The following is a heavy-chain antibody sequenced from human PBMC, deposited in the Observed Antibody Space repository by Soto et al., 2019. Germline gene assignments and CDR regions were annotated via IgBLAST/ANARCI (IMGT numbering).Heavy chain of an antibody. CDR3: TKYRRTDAEGYSFDY. V-gene: IGHV4-34*01. CDR2: INHSGST. D-gene: IGHD2-15*01. Sequence: ASETLSLTCAVYGGSFSGYYWSWIRQPPGKGLEWIGEINHSGSTNYNPSLKSRVTISVDTSKNQFSLKLSSVTAADTAVYFCTKYRRTDAEGYSFDYWGQGALVTVSS. J-gene: IGHJ4*02. CDR1: GGSFSGYY.